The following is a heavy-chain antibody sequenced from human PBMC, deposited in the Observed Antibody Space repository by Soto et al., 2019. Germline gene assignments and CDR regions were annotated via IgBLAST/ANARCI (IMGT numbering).Heavy chain of an antibody. V-gene: IGHV1-18*04. CDR1: GYMFSSYG. D-gene: IGHD3-10*01. CDR2: ISAYNGDT. CDR3: ARKGFFINPRGQYYLDH. Sequence: QVQLVQSGPEVKKPGASVKVSCKASGYMFSSYGISWVRQAPGQGLEWMGWISAYNGDTNYAQKFQGRVTLTTDTSTSTAKMELRSLRSDDTAVYFCARKGFFINPRGQYYLDHWGQGTLVTVSS. J-gene: IGHJ5*02.